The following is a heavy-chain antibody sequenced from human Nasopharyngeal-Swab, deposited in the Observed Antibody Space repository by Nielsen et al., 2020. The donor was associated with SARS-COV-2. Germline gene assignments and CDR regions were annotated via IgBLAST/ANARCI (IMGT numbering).Heavy chain of an antibody. CDR2: IRSKAYGGTT. CDR1: GFTFGDYA. J-gene: IGHJ3*02. D-gene: IGHD6-19*01. V-gene: IGHV3-49*04. Sequence: GESLKISCTASGFTFGDYAMSWVRQAPGKGLEWVGFIRSKAYGGTTEYAASVKGGFTISRDDSKSIAYLQMNSLKTEDTAVYYCTRARQWLVPNDAFDIWGQGTMVTVSS. CDR3: TRARQWLVPNDAFDI.